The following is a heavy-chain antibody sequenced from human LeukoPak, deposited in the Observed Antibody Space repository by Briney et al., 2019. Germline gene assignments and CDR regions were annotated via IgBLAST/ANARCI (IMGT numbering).Heavy chain of an antibody. CDR3: AMNSGSYNPLDY. V-gene: IGHV1-24*01. CDR1: GYTLTELS. CDR2: FDPEDGET. J-gene: IGHJ4*02. D-gene: IGHD1-26*01. Sequence: ASVKVSCKVSGYTLTELSMHWVRQAPGKGLEWMGGFDPEDGETIYAQKFQGRVTMTEDTSTDTAYMELSSLRSEDTAVYYCAMNSGSYNPLDYWGQGTLVTVSS.